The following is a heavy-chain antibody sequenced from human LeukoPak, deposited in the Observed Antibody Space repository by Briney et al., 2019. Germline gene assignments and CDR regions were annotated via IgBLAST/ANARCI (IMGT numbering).Heavy chain of an antibody. CDR1: GFTFSSYG. J-gene: IGHJ6*02. Sequence: GGSLRLSCAASGFTFSSYGMHWVRQAPGKGLEWVAVIWYDGSNKYYADSVKGRFTISRDNSKNTLYLQMNSLRAEDTAVYYCARDRDCGGDCYSRQGYYYYGMDVWGQGTTVTVSS. D-gene: IGHD2-21*02. CDR2: IWYDGSNK. CDR3: ARDRDCGGDCYSRQGYYYYGMDV. V-gene: IGHV3-33*01.